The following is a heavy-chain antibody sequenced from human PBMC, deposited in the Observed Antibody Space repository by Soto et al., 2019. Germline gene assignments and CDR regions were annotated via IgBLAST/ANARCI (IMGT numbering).Heavy chain of an antibody. Sequence: SVKVSCKASGGTFSSYAISWVRQAPGQGLEWMGGIIPIFGTANYAQKFQGRVTITADESTSTAYMELSSLRSEDTAVYYCARDGYYDSSGYYGYWGQGTLVTVSS. CDR1: GGTFSSYA. D-gene: IGHD3-22*01. CDR3: ARDGYYDSSGYYGY. CDR2: IIPIFGTA. J-gene: IGHJ4*02. V-gene: IGHV1-69*13.